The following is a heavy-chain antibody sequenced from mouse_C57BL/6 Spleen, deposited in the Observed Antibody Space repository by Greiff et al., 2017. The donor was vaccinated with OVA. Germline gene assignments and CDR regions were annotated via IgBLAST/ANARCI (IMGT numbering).Heavy chain of an antibody. CDR3: ARWGTTVVEPAWFAY. Sequence: VQLQESGPELVKPGASVKIPCKASGYTFTDYNMDWVKQSHGKSLEWIGDINPNNGGTIYNQKFKGKATLTVDKSSRTAYMELRSLTSEDTAVYYCARWGTTVVEPAWFAYWGQGTLVTVSA. V-gene: IGHV1-18*01. J-gene: IGHJ3*01. CDR2: INPNNGGT. D-gene: IGHD1-1*01. CDR1: GYTFTDYN.